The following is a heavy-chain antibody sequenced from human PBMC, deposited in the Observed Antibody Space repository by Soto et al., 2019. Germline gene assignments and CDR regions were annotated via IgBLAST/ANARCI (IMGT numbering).Heavy chain of an antibody. CDR2: IKQDGSEE. Sequence: EVQLVESGGGLVQPGGSLRLSCAAAGFTFSSYWMSWVRQAPGKGLEWVANIKQDGSEEYYVDSVKGRFTISRDNAKNSLYLQINSLRVEDTAVYYCARDVGPGDIWGQGTMVTV. J-gene: IGHJ3*02. V-gene: IGHV3-7*01. CDR1: GFTFSSYW. D-gene: IGHD3-10*01. CDR3: ARDVGPGDI.